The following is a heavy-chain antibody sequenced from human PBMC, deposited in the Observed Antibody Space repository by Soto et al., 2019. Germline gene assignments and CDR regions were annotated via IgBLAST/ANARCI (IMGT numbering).Heavy chain of an antibody. Sequence: ASVKVSCKASGNTVPNYAIHWVRQAPGQRLEWMGWINAYNGNTYYSEHFQGRVTITRDTSASTVYMQLSSLTSDDTAVYYCARDLSIIAAAEYDYWGQGALVTVSS. J-gene: IGHJ4*02. CDR1: GNTVPNYA. CDR2: INAYNGNT. CDR3: ARDLSIIAAAEYDY. V-gene: IGHV1-3*01. D-gene: IGHD6-13*01.